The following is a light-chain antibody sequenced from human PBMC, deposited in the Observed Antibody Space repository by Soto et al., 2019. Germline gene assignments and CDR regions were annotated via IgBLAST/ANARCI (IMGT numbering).Light chain of an antibody. J-gene: IGKJ1*01. V-gene: IGKV3-20*01. CDR2: GAS. CDR3: QQYGSSPWT. Sequence: EMVWTQSPGTLSLSPGERATLSCRASQSVSSSYLAWYQQKPGQAPRLLIYGASSRATGIPDRFSGSWSGTDFTLTISRLEPEDFALYYCQQYGSSPWTFGQGPKVEI. CDR1: QSVSSSY.